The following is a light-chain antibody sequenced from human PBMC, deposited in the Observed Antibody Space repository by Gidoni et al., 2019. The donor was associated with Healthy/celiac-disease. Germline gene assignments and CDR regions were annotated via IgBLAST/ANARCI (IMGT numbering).Light chain of an antibody. CDR2: GAS. Sequence: EIVLTQSPGTLSLSPGERATLSCRASQRVSSSYLACDQQKPGQAHRLIIYGASSRATGIPDRFSGSGSGTDFTLTISRLEPEDFAVYYCQQYGSSPGYTFGQGTKLEIK. V-gene: IGKV3-20*01. CDR1: QRVSSSY. CDR3: QQYGSSPGYT. J-gene: IGKJ2*01.